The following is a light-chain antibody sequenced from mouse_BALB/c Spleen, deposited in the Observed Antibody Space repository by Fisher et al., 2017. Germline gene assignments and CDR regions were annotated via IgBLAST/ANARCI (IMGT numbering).Light chain of an antibody. CDR1: SSISSSY. J-gene: IGKJ5*01. V-gene: IGKV4-79*01. Sequence: IVMTQSPAIMSASPGEKVTMTCSASSSISSSYLYWYQQRPGSSPKLLIYSTSNLASGVPSRFSGSGSGTSYSLTISSMEAEDAATYYCQQWSSNPLTFGAGTKLELK. CDR2: STS. CDR3: QQWSSNPLT.